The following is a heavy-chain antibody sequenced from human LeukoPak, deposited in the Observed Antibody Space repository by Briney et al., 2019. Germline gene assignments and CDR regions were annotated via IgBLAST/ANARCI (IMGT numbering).Heavy chain of an antibody. V-gene: IGHV3-9*01. Sequence: PGGSLRLSCTASGFIFDNYAMHWVRQAPGKGLEWVSGLTWDSDSIDYADSVKGRFIVSRDNAKNSLYLQMNSLRPEDTAFYHCAKRLTSAGPFDLWGRGTLVTVSS. CDR2: LTWDSDSI. J-gene: IGHJ2*01. D-gene: IGHD6-13*01. CDR1: GFIFDNYA. CDR3: AKRLTSAGPFDL.